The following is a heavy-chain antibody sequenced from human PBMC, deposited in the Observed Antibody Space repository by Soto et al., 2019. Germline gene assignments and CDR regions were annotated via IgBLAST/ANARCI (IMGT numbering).Heavy chain of an antibody. J-gene: IGHJ4*02. D-gene: IGHD3-10*01. CDR3: ARLRHRRSGKNRGGNLSGIDY. CDR2: IYYSGST. CDR1: VGPISSSSSY. V-gene: IGHV4-39*01. Sequence: HLRLRESAPGLVKPSETLSLPCTVPVGPISSSSSYWGGIGQPPGRGLGWMGGIYYSGSTYYNPSLKSRVTISVDTSKNQFSLKLSSVTAADTAVYYCARLRHRRSGKNRGGNLSGIDYWGQGTLVTVSS.